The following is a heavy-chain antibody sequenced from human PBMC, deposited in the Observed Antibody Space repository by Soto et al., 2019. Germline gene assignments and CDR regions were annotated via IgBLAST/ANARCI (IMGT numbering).Heavy chain of an antibody. CDR3: AKIPHSSSWYLDAFDI. CDR2: IYSGGNS. V-gene: IGHV3-23*03. D-gene: IGHD6-13*01. Sequence: GGSLRLSCAASGFTFSSYAMSWVRQAPGKGLGWVSVIYSGGNSYYAVSVQGRFTISRDNSKNTVYLQMNSLRAEDTAVYYCAKIPHSSSWYLDAFDIWGQGTMVTVSS. J-gene: IGHJ3*02. CDR1: GFTFSSYA.